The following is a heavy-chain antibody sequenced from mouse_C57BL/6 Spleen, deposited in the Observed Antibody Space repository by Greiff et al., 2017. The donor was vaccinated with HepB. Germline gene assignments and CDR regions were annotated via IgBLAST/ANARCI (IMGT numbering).Heavy chain of an antibody. CDR3: ARDYYGSSYVFAY. CDR2: ISYDGSN. J-gene: IGHJ3*01. D-gene: IGHD1-1*01. Sequence: VQLKESGPGLVKPSQSLSLTCSVTGYSITSGYYWNWIRQFPGNKLEWMGYISYDGSNNYNPSLKNRISITRDTSKNQFFLKLNSVTTEDTATYYCARDYYGSSYVFAYWGQGTLVTVSA. CDR1: GYSITSGYY. V-gene: IGHV3-6*01.